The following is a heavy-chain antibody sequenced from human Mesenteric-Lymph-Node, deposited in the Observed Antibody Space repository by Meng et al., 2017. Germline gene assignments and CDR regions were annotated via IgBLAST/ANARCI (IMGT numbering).Heavy chain of an antibody. Sequence: QMQLVEAGGGVVQPGRSRRLSCAASGFTFSDYIMHWVRQAPGKGLDWVALLFSRGGNIYYADSVKGRFTISRDNSKNTLSLQMNSLRPEDTGLYYCAREVDSLDFWGQGTLVTVSS. CDR1: GFTFSDYI. CDR2: LFSRGGNI. V-gene: IGHV3-30*03. D-gene: IGHD5-12*01. CDR3: AREVDSLDF. J-gene: IGHJ4*02.